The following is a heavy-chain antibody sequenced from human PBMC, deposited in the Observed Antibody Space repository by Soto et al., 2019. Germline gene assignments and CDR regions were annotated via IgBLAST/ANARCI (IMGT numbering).Heavy chain of an antibody. Sequence: GASVKVSCKASGYTFTSYDINWVRQATGQGLEWMGWMNPNSGNTGYAQKFQGGITMTRNTSISTAYMELSSLRSEDTAVYYCARAPTIVVVPAAVDYWGQGTLVTVSS. CDR2: MNPNSGNT. CDR1: GYTFTSYD. V-gene: IGHV1-8*01. D-gene: IGHD2-2*01. J-gene: IGHJ4*02. CDR3: ARAPTIVVVPAAVDY.